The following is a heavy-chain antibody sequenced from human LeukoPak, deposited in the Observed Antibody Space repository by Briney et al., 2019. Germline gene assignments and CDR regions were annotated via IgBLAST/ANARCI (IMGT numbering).Heavy chain of an antibody. CDR2: IKQDGSEK. CDR1: GFTFSSYW. V-gene: IGHV3-7*01. J-gene: IGHJ4*02. D-gene: IGHD2-2*01. Sequence: GGSLRLSCAASGFTFSSYWMSWVRQAPGKGLEWVANIKQDGSEKYYVDSVKGRFTISRDNAKNSLYLQMSSLRAEDTAVYYCARDPATSDFDYWGQGTLVTVSS. CDR3: ARDPATSDFDY.